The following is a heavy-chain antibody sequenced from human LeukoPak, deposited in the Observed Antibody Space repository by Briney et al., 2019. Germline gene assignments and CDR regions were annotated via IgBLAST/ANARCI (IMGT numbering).Heavy chain of an antibody. CDR2: INHSGST. CDR1: GGSFSGYY. V-gene: IGHV4-34*01. Sequence: SETLSLTCAVYGGSFSGYYWSWIRQPPGKGLEWIGEINHSGSTNYNPSLKSRVTISVDTSKNQFSLKLSSVTAADTAVYYCARAYFWSGYSDAFDIWGQGTMVTVSS. J-gene: IGHJ3*02. D-gene: IGHD3-3*01. CDR3: ARAYFWSGYSDAFDI.